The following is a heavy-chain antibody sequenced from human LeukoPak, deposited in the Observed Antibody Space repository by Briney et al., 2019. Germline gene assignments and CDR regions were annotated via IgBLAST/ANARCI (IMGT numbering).Heavy chain of an antibody. J-gene: IGHJ4*02. Sequence: PGGSLRLSCAASGFTFSSYAMSWVRQAPGKGLEWVSAISGSGGSTYYADSVKGRFTISRDNSKNTLYLQMNSPRAEDTAVYYCAKDLYGSGSYYKGYWGQGTLVTVSS. CDR2: ISGSGGST. CDR3: AKDLYGSGSYYKGY. D-gene: IGHD3-10*01. V-gene: IGHV3-23*01. CDR1: GFTFSSYA.